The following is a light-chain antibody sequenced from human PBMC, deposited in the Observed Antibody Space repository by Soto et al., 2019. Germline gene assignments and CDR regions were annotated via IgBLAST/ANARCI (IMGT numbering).Light chain of an antibody. CDR1: QSVSTRS. CDR3: HQFGSAPRAFT. V-gene: IGKV3-20*01. J-gene: IGKJ2*01. CDR2: GAS. Sequence: ERMLTQSPGTLSLSPGERATLSCRASQSVSTRSLAWSQQKPGQAHRRLIYGASIRAAGTQDRFSGSGSGTDFTLTISRLEPEDFAVYYCHQFGSAPRAFTFGQGTKLAI.